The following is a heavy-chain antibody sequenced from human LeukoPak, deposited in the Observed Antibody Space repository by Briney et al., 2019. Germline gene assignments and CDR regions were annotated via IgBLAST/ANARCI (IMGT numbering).Heavy chain of an antibody. CDR2: IIPILGIA. CDR1: GGTFSSYA. V-gene: IGHV1-69*04. Sequence: GASVKVSCKASGGTFSSYAICWVRQAPGQGLEWMGRIIPILGIANYAHKFQGRVTNNADKSTSTAYMSLNRQRSNDTAVYYCTRARLMVDAFDIWGQGTMVTVSS. J-gene: IGHJ3*02. CDR3: TRARLMVDAFDI. D-gene: IGHD3-10*01.